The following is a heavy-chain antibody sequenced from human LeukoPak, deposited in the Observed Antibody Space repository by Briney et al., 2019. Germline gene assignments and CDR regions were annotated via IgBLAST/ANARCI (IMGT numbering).Heavy chain of an antibody. CDR2: IYYSGST. J-gene: IGHJ4*02. CDR3: ARRRIAARRGGYFDY. Sequence: SETLSLTCAVSGGSISSNSYYWGWIRQPPGKGLEWIGSIYYSGSTYYNPSLKSRVTISVDTSKNQFSLKLSSVTAADTAVYYCARRRIAARRGGYFDYWGQGTLVTVSS. V-gene: IGHV4-39*07. CDR1: GGSISSNSYY. D-gene: IGHD6-6*01.